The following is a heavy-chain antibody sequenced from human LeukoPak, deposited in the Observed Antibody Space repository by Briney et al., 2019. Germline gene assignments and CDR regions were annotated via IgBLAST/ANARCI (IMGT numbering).Heavy chain of an antibody. J-gene: IGHJ4*02. CDR3: AKDRVYEPEYFDY. CDR2: ISGSGGST. V-gene: IGHV3-23*01. Sequence: GGSLRLSCAASGFTFSNAWMSWVRQAPGKGLEWVSAISGSGGSTYYADSVKGRFTISRDNSKNTLYLQMNSLRAEDTAVYYCAKDRVYEPEYFDYWGQGTLVTVSS. D-gene: IGHD1-14*01. CDR1: GFTFSNAW.